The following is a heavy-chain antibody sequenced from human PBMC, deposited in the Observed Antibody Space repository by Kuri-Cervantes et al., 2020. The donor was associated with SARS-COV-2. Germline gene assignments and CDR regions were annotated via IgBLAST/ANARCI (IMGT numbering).Heavy chain of an antibody. J-gene: IGHJ4*02. CDR1: GFNFSNTD. CDR3: ARGRVGVQDF. D-gene: IGHD2-21*01. CDR2: TSYDGTSK. Sequence: GGSLRLSCAASGFNFSNTDMHWVRQAPGKGLEWVAVTSYDGTSKYYADSVKGRFTISRDNSKNTLYLQMNNLRGEDTAVYFCARGRVGVQDFWGQGTLVTVSS. V-gene: IGHV3-30-3*01.